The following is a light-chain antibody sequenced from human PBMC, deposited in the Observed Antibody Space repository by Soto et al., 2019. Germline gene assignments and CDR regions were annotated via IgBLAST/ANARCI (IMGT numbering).Light chain of an antibody. CDR3: MQALQTPPT. V-gene: IGKV2-28*01. J-gene: IGKJ1*01. CDR1: QSLLHTNGYNS. Sequence: DIVMTQSPLSLPVTPGEPASISCRSSQSLLHTNGYNSLGWYLQKPGQSPQLLISLGSNRASGVPDRFSGSGSGTDFTLRISRVEAEDVGVYYCMQALQTPPTFGQGTKVDIK. CDR2: LGS.